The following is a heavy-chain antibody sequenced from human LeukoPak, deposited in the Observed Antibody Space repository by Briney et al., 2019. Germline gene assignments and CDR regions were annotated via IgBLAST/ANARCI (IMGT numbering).Heavy chain of an antibody. V-gene: IGHV4-59*08. J-gene: IGHJ4*02. D-gene: IGHD6-19*01. Sequence: PSETLSLTCTASGGSISSYYWSWIRQPPGKGLEWIGYINYSGSTKYNPSLKSRVTISVDTPKNQFSLKVSSVTAADTAFYYCANRRSSSGLYYFDYWGQGTLVTVSS. CDR3: ANRRSSSGLYYFDY. CDR1: GGSISSYY. CDR2: INYSGST.